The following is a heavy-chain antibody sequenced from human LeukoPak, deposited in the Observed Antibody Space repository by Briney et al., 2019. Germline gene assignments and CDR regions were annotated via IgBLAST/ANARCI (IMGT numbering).Heavy chain of an antibody. J-gene: IGHJ6*03. CDR2: IRYDGSNK. CDR3: AKVPAHPPYYYMDV. CDR1: GFTFSSYG. V-gene: IGHV3-30*02. Sequence: GGSLRLSCAASGFTFSSYGMHWVRQAPGKGLEWVAFIRYDGSNKCYADSVKGRFTISRDNSKNTLYLQMNSLRAEDTAVYYCAKVPAHPPYYYMDVWGKGTTVTVSS.